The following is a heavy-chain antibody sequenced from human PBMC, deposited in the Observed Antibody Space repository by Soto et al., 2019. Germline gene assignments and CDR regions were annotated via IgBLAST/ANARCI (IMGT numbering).Heavy chain of an antibody. CDR1: GFTVSNYG. D-gene: IGHD1-7*01. CDR2: IWYDGGHK. Sequence: QVQLVESGGGVVQPGRSLRLSCAASGFTVSNYGMHWVRQAPGKGVEWVAVIWYDGGHKDNADSVRGRFTISRDNSKNTLYLQMNSLRAEDTAVYYCARGNWNYGYFDYWGQGTLVTVSS. CDR3: ARGNWNYGYFDY. J-gene: IGHJ4*02. V-gene: IGHV3-33*01.